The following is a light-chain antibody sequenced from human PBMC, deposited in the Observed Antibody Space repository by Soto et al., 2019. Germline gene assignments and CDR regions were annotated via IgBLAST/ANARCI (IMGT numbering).Light chain of an antibody. J-gene: IGKJ1*01. CDR2: GAY. CDR3: QQYGSSPLT. Sequence: EIVLTQSPGTLSLSPGERATLSCRASQSVSSSYLAWYQQKPGQAPRLLIYGAYSRDAGIPNRFSGSGSGTDFNLTISRLEPEDFAVYYCQQYGSSPLTFGQGTKVEI. V-gene: IGKV3-20*01. CDR1: QSVSSSY.